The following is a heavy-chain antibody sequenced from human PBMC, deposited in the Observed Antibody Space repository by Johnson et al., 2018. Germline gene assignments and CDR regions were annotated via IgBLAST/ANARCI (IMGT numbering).Heavy chain of an antibody. CDR2: ISYDGSNK. J-gene: IGHJ3*02. Sequence: QVQLVQSGGGVVQPGRSLRLSCAASGFTFSSYAMHWVRQAPGKGLEWVAVISYDGSNKYYADSVKGRFTISRDNSKNTLYLQMNSLRAEDTAVYYCARDRVSYFDALDIWGQGTMVTVSS. CDR3: ARDRVSYFDALDI. D-gene: IGHD2-8*01. V-gene: IGHV3-30-3*01. CDR1: GFTFSSYA.